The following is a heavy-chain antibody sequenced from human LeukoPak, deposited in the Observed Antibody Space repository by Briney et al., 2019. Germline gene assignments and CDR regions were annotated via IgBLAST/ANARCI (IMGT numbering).Heavy chain of an antibody. CDR2: ISYDGSNK. CDR3: AKDSQQQLLPSDY. D-gene: IGHD6-13*01. J-gene: IGHJ4*02. Sequence: GGSLRLSCAASGFTFSSYAMHWVRQAPGKGLEWVAVISYDGSNKYYADSVKGRFTISRDNSKNTLYLQMNSLRAEDTAVYYCAKDSQQQLLPSDYWGQGTLVTVSS. V-gene: IGHV3-30*04. CDR1: GFTFSSYA.